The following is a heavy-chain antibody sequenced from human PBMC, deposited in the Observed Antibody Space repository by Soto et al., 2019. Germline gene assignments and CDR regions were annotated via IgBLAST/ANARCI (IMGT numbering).Heavy chain of an antibody. D-gene: IGHD3-10*01. Sequence: GESLKISCTGYGYDFTNYWINWVRQLPGKGLEWMGRIDPSDSYISYSPSFEGHVTISVDKYIITAYLQWSDLKASDSGKYFCAGRREGKRYGMDVWGRGTTVAVSS. V-gene: IGHV5-10-1*01. J-gene: IGHJ6*01. CDR1: GYDFTNYW. CDR3: AGRREGKRYGMDV. CDR2: IDPSDSYI.